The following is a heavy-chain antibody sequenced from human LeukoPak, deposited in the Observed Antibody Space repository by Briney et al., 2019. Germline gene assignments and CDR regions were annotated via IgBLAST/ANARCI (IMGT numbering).Heavy chain of an antibody. CDR2: IKWDGGST. J-gene: IGHJ4*02. CDR1: GFTFDDHG. CDR3: ARGAGSSWYFYFDY. Sequence: GGSLRPSCAASGFTFDDHGMSWVRQVPGKGLEWVSGIKWDGGSTGYADSVKGRFTISRDNAKNSLYLQMNSLRVEDTAVYHCARGAGSSWYFYFDYWGQGTLVTVSS. D-gene: IGHD6-13*01. V-gene: IGHV3-20*01.